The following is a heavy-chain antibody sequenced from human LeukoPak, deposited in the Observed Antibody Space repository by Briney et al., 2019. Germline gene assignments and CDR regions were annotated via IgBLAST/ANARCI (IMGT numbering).Heavy chain of an antibody. CDR3: AKDLVRGVIKGGSY. CDR2: ISGSGGST. CDR1: GFTFSSYA. J-gene: IGHJ4*02. Sequence: GGSLRLSCAASGFTFSSYAMRWVRQATGKGLEWVSAISGSGGSTYYADSVKGRFTISRDNSKNTLDVQMNSLRAEDTAVYYCAKDLVRGVIKGGSYWGQGTLVTVSS. D-gene: IGHD3-10*01. V-gene: IGHV3-23*01.